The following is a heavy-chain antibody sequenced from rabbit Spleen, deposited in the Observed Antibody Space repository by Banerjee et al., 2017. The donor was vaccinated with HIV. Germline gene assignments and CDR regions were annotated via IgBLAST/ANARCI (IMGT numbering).Heavy chain of an antibody. J-gene: IGHJ4*01. D-gene: IGHD4-2*01. CDR1: GFSFSSSYD. V-gene: IGHV1S45*01. Sequence: QEQLVESGGGLVQPGASLTLTCTASGFSFSSSYDMCWVRQAPGKGLEWIGCIYTGNNKNYYASWAKGRFTISKTSSTMVTLQMTSLTAADTATYFCARGGSDVIFAFNLWGPGTLVTVS. CDR2: IYTGNNKN. CDR3: ARGGSDVIFAFNL.